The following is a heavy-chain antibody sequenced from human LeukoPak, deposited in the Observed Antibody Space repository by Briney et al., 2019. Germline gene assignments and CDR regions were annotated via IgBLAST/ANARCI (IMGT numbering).Heavy chain of an antibody. CDR2: IYPDDSDS. J-gene: IGHJ4*02. CDR3: ARVGSSDEVGDFDY. D-gene: IGHD6-13*01. CDR1: GYIFTNYW. Sequence: GESLKISCRGSGYIFTNYWIGWVRQMPGKGLEWMGFIYPDDSDSRYSPSFQGQVTFSVDKSFNTAYLQWSSLKASDTAMYYCARVGSSDEVGDFDYWGQGTLVTVSS. V-gene: IGHV5-51*01.